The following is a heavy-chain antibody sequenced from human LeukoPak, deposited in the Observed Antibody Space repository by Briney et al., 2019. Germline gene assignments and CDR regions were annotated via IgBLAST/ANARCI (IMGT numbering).Heavy chain of an antibody. D-gene: IGHD6-13*01. Sequence: GGSLRLSCAASGFTFSSYAMSWVRQAPGTGLEWVALISGSGGTTYYADSVKGRFTISRDNSKNTLYLQVNSLRSDDTAVYYCAKNAAEGYYSYCMDVWGKGTTVTVSS. CDR1: GFTFSSYA. CDR3: AKNAAEGYYSYCMDV. J-gene: IGHJ6*03. CDR2: ISGSGGTT. V-gene: IGHV3-23*01.